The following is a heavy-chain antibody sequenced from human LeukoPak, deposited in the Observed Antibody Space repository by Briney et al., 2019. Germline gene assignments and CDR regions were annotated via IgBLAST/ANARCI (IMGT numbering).Heavy chain of an antibody. Sequence: PGGSLRLSCAASGFTFRDYWMHWVRQAPGMGLVWVSLITTDGSNTIYADSVKGRFTLSRDNAKNMLYLQMNSLRAEDTAVYYCARPVGTTTPFDLWGQGTLVTVSS. J-gene: IGHJ5*02. CDR2: ITTDGSNT. D-gene: IGHD5-12*01. CDR1: GFTFRDYW. V-gene: IGHV3-74*01. CDR3: ARPVGTTTPFDL.